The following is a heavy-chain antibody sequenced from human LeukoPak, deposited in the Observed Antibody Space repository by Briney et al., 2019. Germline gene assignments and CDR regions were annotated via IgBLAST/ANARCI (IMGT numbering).Heavy chain of an antibody. CDR3: ARVAGHFDY. CDR2: IYYSGST. V-gene: IGHV4-59*01. Sequence: SEILSLTCTVSGGSISSYYWSWIRQPPGKGLEWIGYIYYSGSTNYNPSLKSRVTISVDTSKNQFSLKLSSVTAADTAVYYCARVAGHFDYWGQGTLVTVSS. CDR1: GGSISSYY. D-gene: IGHD6-13*01. J-gene: IGHJ4*02.